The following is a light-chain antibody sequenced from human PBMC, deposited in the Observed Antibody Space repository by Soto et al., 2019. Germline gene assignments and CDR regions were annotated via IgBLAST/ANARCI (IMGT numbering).Light chain of an antibody. CDR1: QSVNDN. Sequence: EIVLTQSPATLSVSPGESATLSCRTSQSVNDNLAWYQQKSGQAPRLLIYGASTRATGIPARFSGSGSGTEFTRSISSLQSEDFAVYYCQKYNHWPLTCGGGTKVEIK. CDR2: GAS. J-gene: IGKJ4*01. V-gene: IGKV3D-15*01. CDR3: QKYNHWPLT.